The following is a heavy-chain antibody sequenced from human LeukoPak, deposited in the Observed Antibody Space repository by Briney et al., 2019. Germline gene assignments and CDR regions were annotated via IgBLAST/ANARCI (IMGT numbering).Heavy chain of an antibody. J-gene: IGHJ5*01. V-gene: IGHV1-2*02. CDR1: GYTFTGYY. CDR2: VNPNSGDT. CDR3: ARASGSYWWFDS. D-gene: IGHD1-26*01. Sequence: ASVKVSCQASGYTFTGYYLHWVRQAPGPGLEWMGCVNPNSGDTNYAQKFQGSVTMTRDTSISTVYMELSRLRSDDTAVYYCARASGSYWWFDSWGQGTLVTVSS.